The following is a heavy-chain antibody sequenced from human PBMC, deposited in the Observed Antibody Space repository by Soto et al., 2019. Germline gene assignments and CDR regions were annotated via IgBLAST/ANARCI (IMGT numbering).Heavy chain of an antibody. CDR3: ARGTYCGSNCFFAREY. Sequence: VQLVQSGAEVKKPGSSVKVSCKASGDTSTTYVTSWVRQAPGQGPEWIGGINPMSRTAKYSEKYNGRVTITADEATRTAYLDLTSLRFEDTAVYFCARGTYCGSNCFFAREYWGQGTRVTVSS. D-gene: IGHD2-21*01. V-gene: IGHV1-69*01. CDR2: INPMSRTA. CDR1: GDTSTTYV. J-gene: IGHJ4*02.